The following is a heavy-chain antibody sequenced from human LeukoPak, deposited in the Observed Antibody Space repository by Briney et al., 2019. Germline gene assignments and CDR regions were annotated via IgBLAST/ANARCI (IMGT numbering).Heavy chain of an antibody. D-gene: IGHD2-2*01. Sequence: GASVKVSCKASGCTFTSYGISWVRQAPGQGLEWMGWISAYNGNTNYAQKLQGRVTMTTDTSTSTAYMELRSLRSDDTAVYYCARWYCSSTSCYPFDYWGQGTLVTVSS. CDR3: ARWYCSSTSCYPFDY. CDR2: ISAYNGNT. J-gene: IGHJ4*02. CDR1: GCTFTSYG. V-gene: IGHV1-18*01.